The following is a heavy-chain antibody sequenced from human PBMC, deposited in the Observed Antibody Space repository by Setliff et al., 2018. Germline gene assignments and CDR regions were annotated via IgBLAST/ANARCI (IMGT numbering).Heavy chain of an antibody. D-gene: IGHD4-17*01. CDR2: IYYSGST. V-gene: IGHV4-39*01. CDR1: GGSISSSTYY. Sequence: SETLSLTCTVSGGSISSSTYYWGLIRQPPGKGLEWIATIYYSGSTYYNPSLKSRVTISVDTSENQFSVKLSSVTAADTAVYYCARHYGDSYSYYYIDVWGNGTTVTVSS. CDR3: ARHYGDSYSYYYIDV. J-gene: IGHJ6*03.